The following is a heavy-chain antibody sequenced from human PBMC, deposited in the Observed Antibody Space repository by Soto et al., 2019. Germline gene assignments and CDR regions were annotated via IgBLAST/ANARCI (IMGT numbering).Heavy chain of an antibody. CDR1: GFTFSSYG. J-gene: IGHJ3*02. D-gene: IGHD3-10*01. Sequence: TGGSLRLSCAASGFTFSSYGMHWVRQAPGKGLEWVAVIWYDGSNKYYADSVKGRFTISRDNSKNTLYLQMNSLRAEDTAVYYCARDSLLLWFGELPDAFDIWGQGTMVTVSS. V-gene: IGHV3-33*01. CDR3: ARDSLLLWFGELPDAFDI. CDR2: IWYDGSNK.